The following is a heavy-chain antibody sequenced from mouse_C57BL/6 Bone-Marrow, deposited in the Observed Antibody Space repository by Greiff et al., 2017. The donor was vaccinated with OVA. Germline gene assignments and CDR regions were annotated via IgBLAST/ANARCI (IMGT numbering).Heavy chain of an antibody. Sequence: QVQLQQPGAELVKPGASVKLSCKASGYTFTSYWMQWVKQRPGQGLEWIGEIDPSDSSPNYNQKFKGKATLTVDTSSSTAYMQLSSLTSEYSAVYYCAREGAYYSNFYYYAMDYWGQGTSVTVAS. V-gene: IGHV1-50*01. J-gene: IGHJ4*01. D-gene: IGHD2-5*01. CDR2: IDPSDSSP. CDR1: GYTFTSYW. CDR3: AREGAYYSNFYYYAMDY.